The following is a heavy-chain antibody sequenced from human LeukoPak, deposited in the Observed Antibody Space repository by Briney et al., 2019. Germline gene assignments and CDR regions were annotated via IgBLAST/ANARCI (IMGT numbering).Heavy chain of an antibody. J-gene: IGHJ4*02. CDR3: ARDGRTRGTYYFDY. CDR1: GFTFSSYA. D-gene: IGHD1-1*01. CDR2: ISYDGSNK. V-gene: IGHV3-30-3*01. Sequence: GGSLRLSCAASGFTFSSYAMHWVRQAPGKGLEWVAVISYDGSNKYYADSVKGRFTISRDNSKNTLYLQMNSLRAEDTAVYYCARDGRTRGTYYFDYWGQGTLVTVSS.